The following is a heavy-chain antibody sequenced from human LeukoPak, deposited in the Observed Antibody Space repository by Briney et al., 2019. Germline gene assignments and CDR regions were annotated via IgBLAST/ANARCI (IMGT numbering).Heavy chain of an antibody. Sequence: ASVKVSCKASGYTFTAYYMHCLRQAPGQGLEWMGCINPNSGGTKYAQKFQGRVTMARDTSISTAYMEVSSLRSEDTAVYYCARVNYDSSGYLARSFDYWGQGTLVTVSS. D-gene: IGHD3-22*01. CDR1: GYTFTAYY. V-gene: IGHV1-2*02. J-gene: IGHJ4*02. CDR3: ARVNYDSSGYLARSFDY. CDR2: INPNSGGT.